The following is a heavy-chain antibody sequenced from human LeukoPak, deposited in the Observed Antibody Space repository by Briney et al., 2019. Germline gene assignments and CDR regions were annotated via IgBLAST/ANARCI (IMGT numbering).Heavy chain of an antibody. CDR3: VREMGGHPFDH. Sequence: PGGSLRLSCAASGFTFSSYAMSWVRQAPGKGLDWVSYISSSGRTTYYADSVKGRFTISRDNAKNSLYLQMNSLRAEDTAVYYCVREMGGHPFDHWGQGTLVTVSS. D-gene: IGHD2-15*01. J-gene: IGHJ4*02. V-gene: IGHV3-48*03. CDR2: ISSSGRTT. CDR1: GFTFSSYA.